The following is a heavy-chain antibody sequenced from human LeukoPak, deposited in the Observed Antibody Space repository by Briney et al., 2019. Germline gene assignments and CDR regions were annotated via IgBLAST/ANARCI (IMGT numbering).Heavy chain of an antibody. CDR2: ITGRGDSA. V-gene: IGHV3-23*01. CDR3: VKGAAGPYCLGDCYC. J-gene: IGHJ4*02. CDR1: EFTFSSYS. D-gene: IGHD2-21*02. Sequence: GGSLRLSCTASEFTFSSYSMTWVRQAPGKGLEWVSSITGRGDSASYADSVKGRFTLSRDNSKNTVYLQMNNLRAEDTAVYYCVKGAAGPYCLGDCYCSGQGTPVAVSS.